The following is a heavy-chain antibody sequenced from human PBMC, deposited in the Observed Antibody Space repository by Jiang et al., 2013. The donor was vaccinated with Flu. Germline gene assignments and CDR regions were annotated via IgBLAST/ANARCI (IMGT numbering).Heavy chain of an antibody. Sequence: QDGSEKYYVDSVKGRFTISRDNAKNSLYLQMNSLRAEDTAVYYCARDLQGITMVRGVIFGFYYYYGMDVWGQGTTVTVSS. CDR3: ARDLQGITMVRGVIFGFYYYYGMDV. D-gene: IGHD3-10*01. CDR2: QDGSEK. V-gene: IGHV3-7*03. J-gene: IGHJ6*02.